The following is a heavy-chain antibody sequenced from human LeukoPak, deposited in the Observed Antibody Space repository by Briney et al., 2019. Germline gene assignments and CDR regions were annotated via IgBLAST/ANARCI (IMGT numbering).Heavy chain of an antibody. J-gene: IGHJ4*02. V-gene: IGHV4-59*01. Sequence: SETLSLTCTVSGDSISTYYWSWIRQPPGKGLEWIGYIYYRVTSDYNPSLKSRVTMSVDMSTRQISLKLSSVTAADTAVYYCAGAVGGDGSGSLWGPGTLVTVSA. CDR1: GDSISTYY. CDR3: AGAVGGDGSGSL. CDR2: IYYRVTS. D-gene: IGHD3-10*01.